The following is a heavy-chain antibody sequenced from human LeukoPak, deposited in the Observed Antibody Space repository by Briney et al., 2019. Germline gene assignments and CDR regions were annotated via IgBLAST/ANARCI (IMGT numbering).Heavy chain of an antibody. D-gene: IGHD2-2*02. Sequence: SETLSLTCTVSGGSISSYYWSWIRQPAGKGLEWIGRIYTSGSTNYNPSLKSRVTMSVDTSKNQFSLKLSSVTVADTAVYYCARYSVVVVPAAITSNYYYYYYMDVWGKGTTVTVSS. J-gene: IGHJ6*03. CDR2: IYTSGST. CDR3: ARYSVVVVPAAITSNYYYYYYMDV. CDR1: GGSISSYY. V-gene: IGHV4-4*07.